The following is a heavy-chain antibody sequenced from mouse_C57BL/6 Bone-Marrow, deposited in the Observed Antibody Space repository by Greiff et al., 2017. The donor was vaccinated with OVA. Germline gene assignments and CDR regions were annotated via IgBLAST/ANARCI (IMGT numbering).Heavy chain of an antibody. J-gene: IGHJ3*01. V-gene: IGHV8-8*01. D-gene: IGHD1-1*01. CDR1: GFSLSTFGMG. CDR2: IWWDDDK. CDR3: ARVARDGSSYVWFAY. Sequence: QVQLKESGPGILQPSQPLSLTCSFSGFSLSTFGMGVGWLRKPSGKGLEWLAHIWWDDDKYYNKALKTRFTISKDTSKNQVFLKIAKVTTADTATYYCARVARDGSSYVWFAYWGQGTLVTVSA.